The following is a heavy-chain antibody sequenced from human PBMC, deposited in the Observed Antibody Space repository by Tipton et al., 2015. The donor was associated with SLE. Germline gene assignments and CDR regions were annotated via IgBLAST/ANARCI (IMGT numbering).Heavy chain of an antibody. CDR2: ISGSGGST. CDR1: GFTFSDYY. V-gene: IGHV3-23*01. J-gene: IGHJ4*02. D-gene: IGHD6-13*01. Sequence: SLRLSCAASGFTFSDYYMSWIRQAPGKGLEWVSAISGSGGSTYYADSVKGRFTISRDNSKNTLYLQMNSLRAEDTAVYYCAKDPNSSSWDWGQGTLVTVSS. CDR3: AKDPNSSSWD.